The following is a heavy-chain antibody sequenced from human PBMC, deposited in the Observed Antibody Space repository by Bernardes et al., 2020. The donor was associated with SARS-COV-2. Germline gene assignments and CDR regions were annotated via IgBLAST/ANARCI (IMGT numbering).Heavy chain of an antibody. CDR3: ARVRRGVVVTAYYYGLDV. D-gene: IGHD2-21*02. Sequence: SVTVSFKSSVDTFSSHGFNWVRQAPGQGLEWMGGSIRSFGSANYAQKLQDRVTITADKSTSTDYMELSSLGFEDTAVYYCARVRRGVVVTAYYYGLDVWGQGTTVIVSS. CDR2: SIRSFGSA. V-gene: IGHV1-69*06. J-gene: IGHJ6*02. CDR1: VDTFSSHG.